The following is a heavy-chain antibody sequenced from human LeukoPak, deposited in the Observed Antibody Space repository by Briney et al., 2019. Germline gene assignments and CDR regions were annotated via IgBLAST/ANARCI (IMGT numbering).Heavy chain of an antibody. D-gene: IGHD5-18*01. CDR2: ISSSGSTI. J-gene: IGHJ4*02. Sequence: GVSLRLSCAASGFTFSDYYMSWIRQAPGKGLEWVSYISSSGSTIYYADSVKGRFTISRDNAKNSLYLQMNNLRVEDTAVYYCARDQPIGYNYGYPFDNWGQGTLVTVSS. V-gene: IGHV3-11*04. CDR3: ARDQPIGYNYGYPFDN. CDR1: GFTFSDYY.